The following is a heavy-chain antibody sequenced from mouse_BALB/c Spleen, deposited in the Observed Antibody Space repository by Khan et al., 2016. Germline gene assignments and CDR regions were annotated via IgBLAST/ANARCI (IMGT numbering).Heavy chain of an antibody. CDR1: GYTFSNYW. CDR3: ERAPYYGNYDYVMEY. Sequence: VQLQESGAELMKPGASVKISCKATGYTFSNYWIEWVKQRPGHGLEWIGEILSGSDTNNYNEKFKGKATFTADTSSNTAYMQLSSLTSEDSAVYYCERAPYYGNYDYVMEYWGQGTSVTVSS. V-gene: IGHV1-9*01. J-gene: IGHJ4*01. CDR2: ILSGSDTN. D-gene: IGHD2-10*01.